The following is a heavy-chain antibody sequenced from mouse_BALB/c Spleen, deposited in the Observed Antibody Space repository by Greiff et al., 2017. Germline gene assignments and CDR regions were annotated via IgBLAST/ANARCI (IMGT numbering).Heavy chain of an antibody. J-gene: IGHJ3*01. Sequence: EVQLQESGPGLVKPSQSLSLTCTVTGYSITSDYAWNWIRQFPGNKLEWMGYISYSGSTSYNPSLKSRISITRDTSKNQFFLQLNSVTTEDTATYYCARDDITTVPFAYWGQGTLVTVSA. V-gene: IGHV3-2*02. CDR1: GYSITSDYA. CDR3: ARDDITTVPFAY. CDR2: ISYSGST. D-gene: IGHD1-1*01.